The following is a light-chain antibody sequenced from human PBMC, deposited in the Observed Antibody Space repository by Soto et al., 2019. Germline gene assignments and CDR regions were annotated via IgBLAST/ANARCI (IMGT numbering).Light chain of an antibody. Sequence: QMTQSPSSLSESVGDRDTITCRASQSISAYLNWYQQKPGKAPKLLIYATSSLQSGVPSRFSGSGSGTDLTLTINSLQPEDSATYYGQQSYSTPITFGQGTRLEIK. CDR2: ATS. CDR3: QQSYSTPIT. CDR1: QSISAY. V-gene: IGKV1-39*01. J-gene: IGKJ5*01.